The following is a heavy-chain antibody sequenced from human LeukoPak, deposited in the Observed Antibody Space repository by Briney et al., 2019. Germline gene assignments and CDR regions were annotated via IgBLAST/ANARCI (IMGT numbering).Heavy chain of an antibody. CDR1: GYTFTSYD. Sequence: WASVKVSCKASGYTFTSYDINWVRQATGQGPEWMGWMNPNSGNTGYAQKFQGRVTMTRNTSISTAYMELSSLRSEDTAVYYCARLSNDYGDSDFDYWGQGTLVTVSS. CDR2: MNPNSGNT. V-gene: IGHV1-8*01. CDR3: ARLSNDYGDSDFDY. D-gene: IGHD4-17*01. J-gene: IGHJ4*02.